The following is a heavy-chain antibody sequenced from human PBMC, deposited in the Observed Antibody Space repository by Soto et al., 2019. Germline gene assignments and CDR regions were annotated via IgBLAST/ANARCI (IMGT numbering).Heavy chain of an antibody. J-gene: IGHJ6*03. Sequence: EVQLVESGGGLVQPGGSLRLSCAASGFTFSNYWMYWVRQAPGKGLVWVSRINSDGSVSSYADSVKGQLTISRDNVKNTLYLQMNRLRAEDTAVYYCARGDCVGGSCYSLAGSFCYYMAVWGKGTTVTVFS. CDR3: ARGDCVGGSCYSLAGSFCYYMAV. CDR2: INSDGSVS. CDR1: GFTFSNYW. V-gene: IGHV3-74*01. D-gene: IGHD2-15*01.